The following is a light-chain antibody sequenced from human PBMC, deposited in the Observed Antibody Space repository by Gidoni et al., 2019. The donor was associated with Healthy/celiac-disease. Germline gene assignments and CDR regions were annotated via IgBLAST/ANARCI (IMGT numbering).Light chain of an antibody. Sequence: IQLTQSPSSLSASVGTRVTIPCRASQSITSYLNWYQQKPGKAPKLLIYAASSLQSGVPSSFSGSGSGTDCTLTISSLQPEDFATNYLQQSYSTSALTFGGGTKGENK. J-gene: IGKJ4*01. CDR3: QQSYSTSALT. V-gene: IGKV1-39*01. CDR2: AAS. CDR1: QSITSY.